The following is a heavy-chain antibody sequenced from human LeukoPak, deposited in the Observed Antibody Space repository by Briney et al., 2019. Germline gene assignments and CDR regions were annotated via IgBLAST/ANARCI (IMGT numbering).Heavy chain of an antibody. J-gene: IGHJ4*02. D-gene: IGHD2-2*01. V-gene: IGHV1-18*01. CDR1: GYTFTSYG. Sequence: ASVKVSCKASGYTFTSYGISWVRQAPGQGLEWMGWISAYNGNTNYAQKFQGRVIMTTDTSKSTAYMELRSLRSDDTAVYYCARDLVGGRGGYCSGTSCYPTEYWGQGTLVTVSS. CDR2: ISAYNGNT. CDR3: ARDLVGGRGGYCSGTSCYPTEY.